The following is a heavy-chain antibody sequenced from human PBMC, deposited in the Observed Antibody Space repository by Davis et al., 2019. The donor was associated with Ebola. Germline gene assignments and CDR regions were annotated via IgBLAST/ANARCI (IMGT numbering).Heavy chain of an antibody. CDR2: IGAAGDT. D-gene: IGHD6-13*01. V-gene: IGHV3-13*01. CDR3: ARAGFGSTWFDC. CDR1: GFTFRSYD. J-gene: IGHJ5*01. Sequence: GESLKISCAASGFTFRSYDMHWVRQATGNGLAWVSAIGAAGDTYYPVSVKGRFTISRENAKNSLYLQMNSLRAEDTAVYYCARAGFGSTWFDCWGQGILVTVSS.